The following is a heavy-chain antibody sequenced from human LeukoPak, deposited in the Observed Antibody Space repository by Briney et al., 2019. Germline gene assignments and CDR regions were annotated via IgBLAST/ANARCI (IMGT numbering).Heavy chain of an antibody. Sequence: SETLSLTCTVSGVSITSYYWSWIRQPAGKGLEWIGRIYTSGSTNYNPSLKSRATMSADTSKNQFSLKLSSVTAVDTAVYYCARGPVGGATYYDGDAFDIWGQGTMVTVSS. J-gene: IGHJ3*02. CDR3: ARGPVGGATYYDGDAFDI. CDR1: GVSITSYY. V-gene: IGHV4-4*07. D-gene: IGHD1-26*01. CDR2: IYTSGST.